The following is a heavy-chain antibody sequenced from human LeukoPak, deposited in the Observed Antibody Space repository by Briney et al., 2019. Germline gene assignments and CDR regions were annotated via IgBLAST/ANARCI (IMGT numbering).Heavy chain of an antibody. Sequence: GGSLGLSCAASGFTFRDHYMSWIRQAPGKGLEWVSVIYSGGNTYYADSAKGRFTTSRDNSKNTLFLQMNSLRAEDTAVYFCARGGSVGSYYYFDYWGQGTLVTVSS. CDR1: GFTFRDHY. V-gene: IGHV3-53*01. CDR3: ARGGSVGSYYYFDY. D-gene: IGHD1-26*01. J-gene: IGHJ4*02. CDR2: IYSGGNT.